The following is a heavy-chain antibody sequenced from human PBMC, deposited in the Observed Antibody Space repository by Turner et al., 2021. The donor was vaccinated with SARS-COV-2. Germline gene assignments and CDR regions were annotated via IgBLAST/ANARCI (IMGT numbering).Heavy chain of an antibody. Sequence: QVQLVQSGAEVKKTGASVEVSCEASGYTFTSYDINWVRQATGQGLEWMGWMNPNSGNTGYAQKFQGRDTMTRNTSISTVYMELSSLRSEDTAVYYCARVGEPLRNINDYWGQGTLVTVSS. V-gene: IGHV1-8*01. D-gene: IGHD2-21*02. CDR1: GYTFTSYD. J-gene: IGHJ4*02. CDR2: MNPNSGNT. CDR3: ARVGEPLRNINDY.